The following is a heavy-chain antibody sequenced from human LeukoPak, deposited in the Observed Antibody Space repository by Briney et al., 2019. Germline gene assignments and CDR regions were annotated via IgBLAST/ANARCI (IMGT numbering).Heavy chain of an antibody. J-gene: IGHJ4*02. D-gene: IGHD3-22*01. CDR2: ISSSSSTI. Sequence: SGGSLRLSCAASGSTVRSYSMNWVRQAPGKGLEWVSYISSSSSTIYYADSVKGRFTISRDNAKNSLYVPMNSLRDEDTAVYFCARARYYYDSSGYYFGHRGQGTLVTVSS. CDR1: GSTVRSYS. CDR3: ARARYYYDSSGYYFGH. V-gene: IGHV3-48*02.